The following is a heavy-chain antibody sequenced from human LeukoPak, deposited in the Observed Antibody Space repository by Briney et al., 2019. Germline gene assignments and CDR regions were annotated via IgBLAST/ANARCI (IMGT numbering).Heavy chain of an antibody. CDR3: AREGFCSGGICSYDN. J-gene: IGHJ4*02. Sequence: GSLRLSRAASGFTFTNYWMNWVRQAPGKGLEWVARIKQDGSENYYVESVKGRFTISRDNAKNSLYLQMDSLRAEDTSVYYCAREGFCSGGICSYDNWGQGTLVTVSS. D-gene: IGHD2-15*01. CDR2: IKQDGSEN. CDR1: GFTFTNYW. V-gene: IGHV3-7*01.